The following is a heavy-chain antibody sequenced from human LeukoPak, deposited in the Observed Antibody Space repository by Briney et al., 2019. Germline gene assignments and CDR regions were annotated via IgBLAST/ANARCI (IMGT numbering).Heavy chain of an antibody. CDR3: ARDLVEIGFLGHSDY. V-gene: IGHV3-48*01. CDR2: ISRSSTTI. J-gene: IGHJ4*02. D-gene: IGHD5-24*01. Sequence: GGSLRLSCAASGFTFSNYSMNWVRQAPGKGLEWVSYISRSSTTIYYADSVKGRFTISRDNAKNSLYLQMNSLRAEDTAVYYCARDLVEIGFLGHSDYWGQGTLVTVSS. CDR1: GFTFSNYS.